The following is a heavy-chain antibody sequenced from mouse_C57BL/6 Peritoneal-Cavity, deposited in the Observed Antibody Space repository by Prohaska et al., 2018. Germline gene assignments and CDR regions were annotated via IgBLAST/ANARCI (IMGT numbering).Heavy chain of an antibody. CDR2: IHPNSGST. J-gene: IGHJ2*01. Sequence: QVQLQQPVAELVKPGASVKLSCKASGYTFTSYWMHWVKQRPGQGLEWIGMIHPNSGSTNYNEKFKSKATLTVDKSSSTAYMQLSSLTSEDSAVYYCASPIYYYGSSYDYWGQGTTITVSS. V-gene: IGHV1-64*01. D-gene: IGHD1-1*01. CDR1: GYTFTSYW. CDR3: ASPIYYYGSSYDY.